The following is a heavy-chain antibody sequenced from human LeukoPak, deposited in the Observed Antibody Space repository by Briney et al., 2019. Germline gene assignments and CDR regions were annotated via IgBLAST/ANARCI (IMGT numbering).Heavy chain of an antibody. V-gene: IGHV4-39*01. J-gene: IGHJ4*02. Sequence: SETLSLTCTVSGGSISSSSYYWGWIRQPPGKGLGWIGSIYYSGSTYYNPSLKSRVTISVDTSKNQFSLKLSSVTAADTAVYYCARGPARLYYYDSSGYYYWGQGTLVTVSS. CDR1: GGSISSSSYY. CDR2: IYYSGST. CDR3: ARGPARLYYYDSSGYYY. D-gene: IGHD3-22*01.